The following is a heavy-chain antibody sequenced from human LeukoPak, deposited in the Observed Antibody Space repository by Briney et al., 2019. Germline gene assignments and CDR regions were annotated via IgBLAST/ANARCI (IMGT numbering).Heavy chain of an antibody. Sequence: ASVKVSCKASGYTFTSYGISWVRQAPGQGLEWMGWISAYNGNTNYAQKLQGRVTMTTDTSTSTAYMELRSLRSDDTAVYYCAREGTVGIRFGRAFDIWGQGTMVTVSS. V-gene: IGHV1-18*01. D-gene: IGHD4-23*01. CDR3: AREGTVGIRFGRAFDI. J-gene: IGHJ3*02. CDR1: GYTFTSYG. CDR2: ISAYNGNT.